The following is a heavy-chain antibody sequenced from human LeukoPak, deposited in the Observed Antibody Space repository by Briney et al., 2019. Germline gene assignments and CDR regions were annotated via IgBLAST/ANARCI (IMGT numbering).Heavy chain of an antibody. CDR3: VSFYETY. J-gene: IGHJ4*02. D-gene: IGHD2-2*01. Sequence: GGSLRLSCAASGNYWMHWVRQAPGKGLVWVSHVNSDGSWTTHADSVKGRFTISKDNTKNTVYLQMNNLRAEDTAVYYCVSFYETYWGRGTLVTVSS. CDR2: VNSDGSWT. V-gene: IGHV3-74*01. CDR1: GNYW.